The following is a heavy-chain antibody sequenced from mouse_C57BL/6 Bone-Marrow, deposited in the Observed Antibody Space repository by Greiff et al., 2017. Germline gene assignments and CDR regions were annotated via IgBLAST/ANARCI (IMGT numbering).Heavy chain of an antibody. J-gene: IGHJ3*01. Sequence: EVQLQQSGPELVKPGASVKISCKASGYTFTDYYMNWVKQSHGKSLEWIGDINPNNGGTSYNQKFKGKATLTVDKSSSTAYMELRSLTAEDSAVYYCAREDPCAYWGQGTLVTVSA. CDR1: GYTFTDYY. V-gene: IGHV1-26*01. CDR3: AREDPCAY. CDR2: INPNNGGT.